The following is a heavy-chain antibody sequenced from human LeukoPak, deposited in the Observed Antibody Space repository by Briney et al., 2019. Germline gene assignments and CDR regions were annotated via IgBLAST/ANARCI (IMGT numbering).Heavy chain of an antibody. D-gene: IGHD3-22*01. Sequence: GGSLRLSCAASGFTFDDYAMHWVRHAPGKGLEWVSGISWNSGSIVYADSVKGRFTISRDNAKNSLYLQMNSLRAEDTALYYCAKATGGYYDSSGPLDYWGQGTLVTVSS. CDR2: ISWNSGSI. CDR1: GFTFDDYA. J-gene: IGHJ4*02. V-gene: IGHV3-9*01. CDR3: AKATGGYYDSSGPLDY.